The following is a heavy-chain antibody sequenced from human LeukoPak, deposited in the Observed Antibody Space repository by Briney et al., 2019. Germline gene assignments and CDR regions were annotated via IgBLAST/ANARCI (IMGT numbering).Heavy chain of an antibody. V-gene: IGHV5-51*01. D-gene: IGHD2-2*01. Sequence: GESLKISCKGSGYSFTSYWIGWVRQMPGKGLEWMGIIYPGDSDTRYSPSFQGQVTISADKSISTAYLQWSSLKASDTAMYYCARHVEYCSSTSCSYYFDYWGQGTLVTVSS. J-gene: IGHJ4*02. CDR1: GYSFTSYW. CDR3: ARHVEYCSSTSCSYYFDY. CDR2: IYPGDSDT.